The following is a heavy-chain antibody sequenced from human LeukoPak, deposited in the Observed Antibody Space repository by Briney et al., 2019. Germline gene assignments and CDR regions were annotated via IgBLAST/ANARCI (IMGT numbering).Heavy chain of an antibody. Sequence: PSETLSLTCTVSGGSISTTGYYCAWIRQPPGKGLEWIASIYYSGSTYYNSSLKSRVTISVDTSRNQFSLKLSSVTAADTALYYCASDKGYSNNYFDYWGQGTLVTVSS. CDR3: ASDKGYSNNYFDY. CDR1: GGSISTTGYY. J-gene: IGHJ4*01. V-gene: IGHV4-39*01. CDR2: IYYSGST. D-gene: IGHD6-13*01.